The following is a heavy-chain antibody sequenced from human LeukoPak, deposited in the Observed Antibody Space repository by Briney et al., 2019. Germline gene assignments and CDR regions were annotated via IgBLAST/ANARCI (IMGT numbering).Heavy chain of an antibody. D-gene: IGHD6-13*01. CDR1: GFIFSSYE. CDR2: ISSSGSTI. J-gene: IGHJ4*02. CDR3: ARDGQQLGF. V-gene: IGHV3-48*03. Sequence: GGSLRLSCAAPGFIFSSYEMNWVRQAPGKGLEWVSHISSSGSTIYYADSVKGRFTISRDNAKNSLYLQMNSLRAEDTAVYYCARDGQQLGFWGQGTLVTVSS.